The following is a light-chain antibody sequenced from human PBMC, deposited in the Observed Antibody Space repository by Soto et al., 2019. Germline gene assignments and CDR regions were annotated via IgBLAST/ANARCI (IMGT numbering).Light chain of an antibody. Sequence: EIVLTQSPATLSSFPGDRVTLSGRANQYINTRLAWYQHRPGQAPRLLIYQTSLRTAGIPARFSASGSGTDFTLTISDVQPEDFALYYCHQRQSWPRTFGQGTKVDI. V-gene: IGKV3-11*01. CDR1: QYINTR. CDR3: HQRQSWPRT. CDR2: QTS. J-gene: IGKJ1*01.